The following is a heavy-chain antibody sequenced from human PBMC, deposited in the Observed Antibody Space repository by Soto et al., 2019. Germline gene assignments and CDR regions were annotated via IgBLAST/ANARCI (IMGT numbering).Heavy chain of an antibody. D-gene: IGHD3-22*01. J-gene: IGHJ5*02. CDR3: AKGDGSRSSGYLNWFDP. CDR2: ISGSGGST. Sequence: EVQLLESGGGLVQPGGSLRLSCAASGFTFSSYAMSWVRQAPGKGLEWVSAISGSGGSTYYADSVKGRFTISRDNSKNTLYLQMNSLRAEDTAVYYCAKGDGSRSSGYLNWFDPWGQGSLVTVSS. V-gene: IGHV3-23*01. CDR1: GFTFSSYA.